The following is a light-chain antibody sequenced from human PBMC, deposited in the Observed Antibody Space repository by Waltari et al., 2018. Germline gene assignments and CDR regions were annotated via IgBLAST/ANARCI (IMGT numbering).Light chain of an antibody. J-gene: IGLJ1*01. CDR3: QVWDTSIDLSV. CDR2: YDS. Sequence: SYVLTQAPSVSVAPGETARITRGGTNIADKTVPWYQQKPGQAPVLVIFYDSDRPSGIPERFSGSNSGNTATLTISRAEAGDEADYYCQVWDTSIDLSVFGTGTKVTVL. V-gene: IGLV3-21*04. CDR1: NIADKT.